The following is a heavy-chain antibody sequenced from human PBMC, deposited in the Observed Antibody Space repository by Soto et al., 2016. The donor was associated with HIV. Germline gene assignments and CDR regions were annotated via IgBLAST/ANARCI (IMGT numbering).Heavy chain of an antibody. CDR1: GFTFSSYG. D-gene: IGHD5-12*01. V-gene: IGHV3-30*18. J-gene: IGHJ4*02. Sequence: VQLVESGGGVVQPGRSLRLSCAASGFTFSSYGMHWVRQAPGKGLEWVAVIWYDGSNKYYADSVKGRFTISRDNSKNTLYLQMNSLRAEDTAMYYCAKEPSGYDDYWGQGTLVTVSS. CDR2: IWYDGSNK. CDR3: AKEPSGYDDY.